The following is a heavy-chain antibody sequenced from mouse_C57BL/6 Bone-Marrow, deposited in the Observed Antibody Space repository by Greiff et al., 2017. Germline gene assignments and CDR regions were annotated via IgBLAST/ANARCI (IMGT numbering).Heavy chain of an antibody. CDR2: IDPENGDT. CDR1: GFNIKDDY. Sequence: EFQLQQSGAELVKPGASVKLSCTASGFNIKDDYMHWVKQRPEQGLEWIGWIDPENGDTEYASKFQGKATITADTSSNTAYLQISSLTSEDTAVYYCTTYGNYWYFDYWGTGTTVTVSS. J-gene: IGHJ1*03. CDR3: TTYGNYWYFDY. V-gene: IGHV14-4*01. D-gene: IGHD2-1*01.